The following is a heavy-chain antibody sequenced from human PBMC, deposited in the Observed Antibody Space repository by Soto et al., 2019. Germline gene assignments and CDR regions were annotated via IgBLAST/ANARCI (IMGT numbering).Heavy chain of an antibody. Sequence: QMQLVESGGGVVQPGRSLRLSCAASGFTFSSYGMHWVRQAPGKGLEWVAVIWYDGSNKYYADSVKGRFTISRDNSKNTLYLQMNSLRAEDTAVYYCARDLLGYCSGGSCYSRGIDYWGQGTLVTVSS. CDR3: ARDLLGYCSGGSCYSRGIDY. J-gene: IGHJ4*02. CDR2: IWYDGSNK. D-gene: IGHD2-15*01. CDR1: GFTFSSYG. V-gene: IGHV3-33*01.